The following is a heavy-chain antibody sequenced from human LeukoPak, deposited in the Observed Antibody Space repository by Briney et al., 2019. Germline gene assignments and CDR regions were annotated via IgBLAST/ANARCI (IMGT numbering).Heavy chain of an antibody. V-gene: IGHV4-59*01. CDR2: IHYSGST. D-gene: IGHD3-22*01. J-gene: IGHJ5*02. CDR1: GGSISSYY. CDR3: VRDRRAGQSGYWFDP. Sequence: SETLSLTCTVSGGSISSYYWSWIRQPPGKGLEWLGCIHYSGSTYYNPSLKSRVTISVDTSKNQFSLKVTSVTAADTAVYYCVRDRRAGQSGYWFDPWGQGTLVTVSS.